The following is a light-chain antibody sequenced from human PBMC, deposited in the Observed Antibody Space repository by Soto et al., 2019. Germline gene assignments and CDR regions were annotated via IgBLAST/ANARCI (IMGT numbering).Light chain of an antibody. CDR1: QSISTY. CDR2: GAF. CDR3: QQSFITPPS. J-gene: IGKJ2*01. Sequence: DIQMTQSPSSLSASVGDRVTITCRASQSISTYLNWYQKKPGKAPQLLIYGAFSLQSGVPSRFSGSGSGADFTLTISSLHPEDFATYDCQQSFITPPSFGQRSNLEIK. V-gene: IGKV1-39*01.